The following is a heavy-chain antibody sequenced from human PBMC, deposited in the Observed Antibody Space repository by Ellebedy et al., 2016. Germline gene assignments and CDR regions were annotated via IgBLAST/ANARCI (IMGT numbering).Heavy chain of an antibody. V-gene: IGHV4-34*01. CDR3: ARCWGSYRPLDY. Sequence: SETLSLTCGVHGVFLSGYYWTWIRQSPGKGLEWIGEVSHRGSTNYNPSLKSRVTISVDTSKNQFSLKLSSVTAADTAVYYCARCWGSYRPLDYWGQGTLVTVSS. D-gene: IGHD3-16*02. CDR2: VSHRGST. J-gene: IGHJ4*02. CDR1: GVFLSGYY.